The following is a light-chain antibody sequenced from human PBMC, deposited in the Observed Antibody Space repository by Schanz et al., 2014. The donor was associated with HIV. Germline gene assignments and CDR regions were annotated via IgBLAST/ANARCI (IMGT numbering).Light chain of an antibody. J-gene: IGLJ2*01. CDR2: EVT. CDR3: CSYAESPI. CDR1: SSDIGAYNY. Sequence: QSALIQPASVSGSPGQSITISCTGTSSDIGAYNYLSWYQQHPGKAPKLMIYEVTKRPPGVPDRFSGSKSGSTASLTVSGLQPEDEADYYCCSYAESPIFGGGTKLTVL. V-gene: IGLV2-8*01.